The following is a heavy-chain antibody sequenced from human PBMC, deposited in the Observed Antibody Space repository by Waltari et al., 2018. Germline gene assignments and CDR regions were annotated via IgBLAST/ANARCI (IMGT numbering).Heavy chain of an antibody. CDR2: IYYSGTT. V-gene: IGHV4-39*01. CDR1: GGSISSSSYY. Sequence: QLQLQESGPGLVKPSETLSLTCTVSGGSISSSSYYWGWLRQPHGKGLEWIGSIYYSGTTYYNPSLKSRVTISVDTSKNQFSLKLSSVTAADTAVYYCASLYCSGGSCYWSAFDIWGQGTMVTVSS. D-gene: IGHD2-15*01. J-gene: IGHJ3*02. CDR3: ASLYCSGGSCYWSAFDI.